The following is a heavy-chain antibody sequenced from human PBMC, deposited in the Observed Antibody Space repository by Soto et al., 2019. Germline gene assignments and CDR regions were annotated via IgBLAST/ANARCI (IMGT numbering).Heavy chain of an antibody. CDR1: GFTFSSYS. J-gene: IGHJ4*02. D-gene: IGHD6-6*01. V-gene: IGHV3-21*01. CDR3: ARVGGQLVPGFDY. CDR2: ISSSSSYI. Sequence: EVQLVESGGGLVKPGGSLRLSCAASGFTFSSYSMNWVGKAPGKGREWVSSISSSSSYIYSADSVKGRFTISRDNAKNSLYLQMNSLRAEDTAVYYCARVGGQLVPGFDYWGQGTLVTVSS.